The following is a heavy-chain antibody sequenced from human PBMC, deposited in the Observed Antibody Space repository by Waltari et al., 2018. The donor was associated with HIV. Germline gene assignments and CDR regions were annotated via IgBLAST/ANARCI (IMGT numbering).Heavy chain of an antibody. CDR1: GFTFSSYW. CDR2: IKQDGSEK. J-gene: IGHJ4*02. V-gene: IGHV3-7*04. Sequence: EVQLVVSGGGLVQHGGSLRLSCAASGFTFSSYWMSWVRQAPGKGLEWVANIKQDGSEKYYVDSVNGRFTISRDNAENSLYLQMNSLRAEDTAVYYCARGGFYGSGSKVNWGQGTLVTVSS. CDR3: ARGGFYGSGSKVN. D-gene: IGHD3-10*01.